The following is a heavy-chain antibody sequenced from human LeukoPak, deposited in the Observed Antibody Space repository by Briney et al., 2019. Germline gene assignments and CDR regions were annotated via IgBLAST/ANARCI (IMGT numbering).Heavy chain of an antibody. CDR3: ARLPLVSPGCDY. D-gene: IGHD2-2*01. CDR2: IYYIGST. V-gene: IGHV4-39*02. CDR1: GGSISSSSYY. J-gene: IGHJ4*02. Sequence: PSETLSLTCTVSGGSISSSSYYWGWLRQPPGKGLEWIGNIYYIGSTYYNPSLKSRVTISVDTSKNHFSLKLSSVTAADTAVYYCARLPLVSPGCDYWGQGTLVTVSS.